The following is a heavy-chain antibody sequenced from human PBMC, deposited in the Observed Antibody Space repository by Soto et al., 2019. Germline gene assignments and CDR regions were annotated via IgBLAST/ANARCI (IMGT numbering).Heavy chain of an antibody. CDR3: ATDLPPYGDYVPGYYYGMDV. V-gene: IGHV1-24*01. CDR2: FDPEDGET. D-gene: IGHD4-17*01. Sequence: ASVKVSCKVSGYTLPELSMHWVRQAPGKGLEWMGGFDPEDGETIYAQKFQGRVTMTEDTSTDTAYMELSSLRSEDTAVYYCATDLPPYGDYVPGYYYGMDVWGQGTTVTVSS. J-gene: IGHJ6*02. CDR1: GYTLPELS.